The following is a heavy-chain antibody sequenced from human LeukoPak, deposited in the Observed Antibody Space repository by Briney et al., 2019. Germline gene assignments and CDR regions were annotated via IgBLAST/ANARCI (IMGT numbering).Heavy chain of an antibody. CDR2: IYGDASKT. CDR1: GFTFTTYT. Sequence: GGSLRLSCAASGFTFTTYTISWVRQAPGKGLEWVSSIYGDASKTFYADSVRGRFTISRDNAKNSLYLQMNSLRAEDTAVYYCAREVIRLHYGMDVWGQGTTVTVSS. V-gene: IGHV3-21*01. CDR3: AREVIRLHYGMDV. J-gene: IGHJ6*02. D-gene: IGHD2-21*01.